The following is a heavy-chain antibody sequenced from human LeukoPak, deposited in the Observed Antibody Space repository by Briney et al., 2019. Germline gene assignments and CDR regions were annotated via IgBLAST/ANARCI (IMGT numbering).Heavy chain of an antibody. Sequence: GGSLRLSCAASGFTFSSYWMHWVRQAPGKGLVWVSCINTDESSTTYADSVKGRFTISRDNAKNTLYLQMNSLRADDTAVYYCAKGLMGATPYYFDYWGQGTLVTVSS. D-gene: IGHD1-26*01. CDR2: INTDESST. CDR3: AKGLMGATPYYFDY. J-gene: IGHJ4*02. CDR1: GFTFSSYW. V-gene: IGHV3-74*01.